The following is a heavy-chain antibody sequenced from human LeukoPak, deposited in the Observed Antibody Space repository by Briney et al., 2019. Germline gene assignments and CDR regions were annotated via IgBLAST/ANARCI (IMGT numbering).Heavy chain of an antibody. CDR1: GFTFSSYS. CDR3: ARACIAVAGTYYYYYMDV. Sequence: GGSLRLSCAASGFTFSSYSMNWVRQAPGKGLEWASYISSSGSTIYYADSVKGRFTISRDNAKNSLYLQMNSLRAEDTAVYYCARACIAVAGTYYYYYMDVWGKGTTVTISS. J-gene: IGHJ6*03. V-gene: IGHV3-48*04. CDR2: ISSSGSTI. D-gene: IGHD6-19*01.